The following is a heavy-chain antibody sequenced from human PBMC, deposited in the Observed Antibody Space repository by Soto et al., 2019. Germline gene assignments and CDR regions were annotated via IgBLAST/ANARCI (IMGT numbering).Heavy chain of an antibody. D-gene: IGHD2-21*02. CDR2: INAGNGNT. Sequence: ASVKVSCKASGYTFTSYAMHWVRQAPGQRLEWMGWINAGNGNTKYSQKFQGRVTITRDTSASTAYMELSSLRSEDTAVYYCAIYGGNSGALDYWGQGTLVTVSS. CDR1: GYTFTSYA. CDR3: AIYGGNSGALDY. V-gene: IGHV1-3*01. J-gene: IGHJ4*02.